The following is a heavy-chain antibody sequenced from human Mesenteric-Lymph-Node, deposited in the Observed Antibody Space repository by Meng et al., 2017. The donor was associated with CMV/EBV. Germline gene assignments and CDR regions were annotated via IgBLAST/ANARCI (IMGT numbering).Heavy chain of an antibody. CDR3: ARQYYYDSSGYST. CDR1: RFTFSTYC. CDR2: IYHSGRT. D-gene: IGHD3-22*01. J-gene: IGHJ5*02. Sequence: ESLKISCTASRFTFSTYCMTWARPAPGKGLEWIGCIYHSGRTNYNPSLKSRVTVSIDTSKKQFSLKLSSVTAADTAVYYCARQYYYDSSGYSTWGQGTLVTVSS. V-gene: IGHV4-59*01.